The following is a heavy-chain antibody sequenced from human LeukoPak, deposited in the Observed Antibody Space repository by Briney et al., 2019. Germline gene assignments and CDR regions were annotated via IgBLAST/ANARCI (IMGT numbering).Heavy chain of an antibody. CDR3: GSGVNYFDY. Sequence: KPGGSLRLSCAASGFTFSSYNMNWVRQAPGKGLEWVSSISSRGSYIFYAYAANGQFTISRDNDKKSLYLQMNSRRADDKAVYYCGSGVNYFDYWGQGTPVTVSS. CDR2: ISSRGSYI. J-gene: IGHJ4*02. CDR1: GFTFSSYN. V-gene: IGHV3-21*01. D-gene: IGHD3-3*01.